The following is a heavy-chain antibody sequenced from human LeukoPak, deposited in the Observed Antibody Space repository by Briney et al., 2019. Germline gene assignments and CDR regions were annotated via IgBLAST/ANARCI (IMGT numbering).Heavy chain of an antibody. CDR1: GGSISSSSYY. V-gene: IGHV4-39*01. Sequence: SETLSLTCTVSGGSISSSSYYWGWIRQPPGKGLEWIGSIYYSGSTYYNPSLRSRVTISVDTSKNQFSLKLSSVTAADTAVYYCARHRMRWLQIYYFDYWGQGTLVTVSS. CDR3: ARHRMRWLQIYYFDY. D-gene: IGHD5-24*01. CDR2: IYYSGST. J-gene: IGHJ4*02.